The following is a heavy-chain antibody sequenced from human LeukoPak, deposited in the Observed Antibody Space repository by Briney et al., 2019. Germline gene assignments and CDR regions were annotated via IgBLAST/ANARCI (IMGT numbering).Heavy chain of an antibody. CDR1: GFTFSSYW. V-gene: IGHV3-7*01. CDR3: ARTAVWFGELKGNYYYYYYMDV. Sequence: GGSLRLSCAASGFTFSSYWMSWVRQAPGKGLEWVANIKQDGSEKYYVDSVKGRFTISRDNAKNSLYLQMNSLRAEDTAVYYCARTAVWFGELKGNYYYYYYMDVWGKGTTVTISS. CDR2: IKQDGSEK. J-gene: IGHJ6*03. D-gene: IGHD3-10*01.